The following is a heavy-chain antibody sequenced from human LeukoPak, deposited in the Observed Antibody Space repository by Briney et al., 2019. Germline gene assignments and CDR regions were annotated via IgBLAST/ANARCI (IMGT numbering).Heavy chain of an antibody. J-gene: IGHJ4*02. V-gene: IGHV1-8*03. D-gene: IGHD6-19*01. CDR2: INPNSGNT. Sequence: ASVKVSCKASGYTFTSHDINWVRQATGQGLEWMGGINPNSGNTGYAQKFQGTVTITRGTSISTAYMELSSLRSEDTAVYYCARGLRLARAYYFDYWGQGTLVTVSS. CDR3: ARGLRLARAYYFDY. CDR1: GYTFTSHD.